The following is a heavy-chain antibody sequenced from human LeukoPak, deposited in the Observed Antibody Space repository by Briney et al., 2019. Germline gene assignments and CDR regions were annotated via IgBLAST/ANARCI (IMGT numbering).Heavy chain of an antibody. CDR1: GFTFSSYG. Sequence: GGSLRLSCAASGFTFSSYGMHWVRQAPGKGLEWVAVIWYDGSNKYYADSVKGRFTISRDNSKNTLYLQMNSLRAEDTAVYYCARDGIDSSGWYLGFDYYYYGMDVWGQGTTVTVSS. CDR2: IWYDGSNK. J-gene: IGHJ6*02. V-gene: IGHV3-33*01. CDR3: ARDGIDSSGWYLGFDYYYYGMDV. D-gene: IGHD6-19*01.